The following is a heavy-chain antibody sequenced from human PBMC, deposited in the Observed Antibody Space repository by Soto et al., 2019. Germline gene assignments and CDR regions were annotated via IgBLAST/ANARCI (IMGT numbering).Heavy chain of an antibody. D-gene: IGHD3-9*01. CDR1: GFTFSSYT. Sequence: GGSLRLSCVASGFTFSSYTLHWVRQAPGKGLEWVSGISWNSGSIGYADSVKGRFTISRDNAKNSLYLQMNSLRAEDTALYYCAKDIGRYFDPAPYGMDVWGQGTTVTVSS. J-gene: IGHJ6*02. CDR3: AKDIGRYFDPAPYGMDV. CDR2: ISWNSGSI. V-gene: IGHV3-9*01.